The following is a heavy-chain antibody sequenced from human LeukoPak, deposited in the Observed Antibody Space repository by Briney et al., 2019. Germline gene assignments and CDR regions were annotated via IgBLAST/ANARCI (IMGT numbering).Heavy chain of an antibody. CDR2: INPNSGGT. CDR3: ARVTGLVTGVDY. CDR1: GYTFTGYY. J-gene: IGHJ4*02. Sequence: ASVKVSCKASGYTFTGYYMHWVRQAPGQGPEWMGWINPNSGGTNYAQKFQGRVTMTRDTSISTAYMELSRLRSDDTAVYYCARVTGLVTGVDYWGQGTLVTVSS. D-gene: IGHD2-21*02. V-gene: IGHV1-2*02.